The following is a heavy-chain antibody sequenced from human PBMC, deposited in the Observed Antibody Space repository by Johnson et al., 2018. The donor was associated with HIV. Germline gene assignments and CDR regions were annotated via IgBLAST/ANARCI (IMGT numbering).Heavy chain of an antibody. CDR1: GFTVSSNY. J-gene: IGHJ3*02. V-gene: IGHV3-66*02. Sequence: VQLVESGGGLVQPGGSLRLSCAASGFTVSSNYMTWARQAPGKGLEWVSILYSGGSTYYADSVKGRFSISRDNSKNTLFLQLNSLRAEDTAVYYCAKGLGWELLTHDAFDIWGQGTMVTVSS. CDR3: AKGLGWELLTHDAFDI. CDR2: LYSGGST. D-gene: IGHD1-26*01.